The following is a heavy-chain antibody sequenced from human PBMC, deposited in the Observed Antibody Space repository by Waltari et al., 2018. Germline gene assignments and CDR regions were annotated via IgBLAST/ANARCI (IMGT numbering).Heavy chain of an antibody. CDR1: GFAFSDYD. D-gene: IGHD3-10*01. CDR3: TRDLYGSGGDWFDP. CDR2: IGGTHSNI. Sequence: EVRLAESGGGLVKPGGSLRLSCTASGFAFSDYDMNWGRQAPGTGLEWVSAIGGTHSNIFYADSVKGRFTVSRDNAKNSLFLQMDNLRAEDSGLYYCTRDLYGSGGDWFDPWGQGTLVTVSS. V-gene: IGHV3-21*01. J-gene: IGHJ5*02.